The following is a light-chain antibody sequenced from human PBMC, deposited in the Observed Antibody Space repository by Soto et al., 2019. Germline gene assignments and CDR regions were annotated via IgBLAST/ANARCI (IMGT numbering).Light chain of an antibody. CDR2: GAS. V-gene: IGKV3-20*01. CDR1: QSVSSSY. Sequence: ENVLTQSPGTLSLSSGERATLSCRASQSVSSSYLAWYQQKPGQAPRLHIYGASSRATGIPDRFSGSGSGTDFTLTISRLEPEDSAVYYCQQYGSSPLTFGGGTKVEIK. CDR3: QQYGSSPLT. J-gene: IGKJ4*01.